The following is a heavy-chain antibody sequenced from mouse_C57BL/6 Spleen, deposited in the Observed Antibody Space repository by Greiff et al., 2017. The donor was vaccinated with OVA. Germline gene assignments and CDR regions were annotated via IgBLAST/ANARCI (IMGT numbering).Heavy chain of an antibody. Sequence: EVQGVESGEGLVKPGGSLKLSCAASGFTFSSYAMSWVRQTPEKRLEWVAYISSGGDYIYYADTVKGRFTISRDNARNTLYLQMSSLKSEDTAMYYCTRDGYYGSSYGYFDYWGQGTTLTVSS. D-gene: IGHD1-1*01. CDR2: ISSGGDYI. V-gene: IGHV5-9-1*02. CDR3: TRDGYYGSSYGYFDY. CDR1: GFTFSSYA. J-gene: IGHJ2*01.